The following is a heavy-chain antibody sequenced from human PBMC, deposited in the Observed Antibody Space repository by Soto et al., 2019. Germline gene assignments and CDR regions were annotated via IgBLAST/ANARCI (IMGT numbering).Heavy chain of an antibody. CDR1: GFTFSSYG. Sequence: GGSLRLSCAASGFTFSSYGMHWVRQAPGKGLEWVAVIWYDGSNKYYADSVKGRFTISRDNSKNTLYLQMNSLRAEDTAVYYCARDLYSSGWQGVHYYYYYGMDVWGQGTTVTVSS. CDR3: ARDLYSSGWQGVHYYYYYGMDV. D-gene: IGHD6-19*01. CDR2: IWYDGSNK. V-gene: IGHV3-33*01. J-gene: IGHJ6*02.